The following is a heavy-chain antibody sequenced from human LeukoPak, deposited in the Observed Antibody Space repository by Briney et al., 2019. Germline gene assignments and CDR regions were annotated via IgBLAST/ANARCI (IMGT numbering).Heavy chain of an antibody. CDR2: INPNSGGT. D-gene: IGHD5/OR15-5a*01. J-gene: IGHJ4*02. CDR1: GYTFTGYY. Sequence: ASVKVSCKASGYTFTGYYMHWVRQAPGQGLEWMGWINPNSGGTNYAQKFQGRVTMTRDTSISTAYMELSRLRSDDTAVYYCALKDYGVYEGLDYWGQGTLVTVSS. V-gene: IGHV1-2*02. CDR3: ALKDYGVYEGLDY.